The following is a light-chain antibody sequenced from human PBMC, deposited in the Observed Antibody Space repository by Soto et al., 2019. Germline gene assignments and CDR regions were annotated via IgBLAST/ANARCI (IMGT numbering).Light chain of an antibody. Sequence: IVLTQSPGTLSLSPGETATLSCRASQSVTSSNLAWDQQRPGQAPSLLICGASYRATVIAEKFSGSGAGADVTLTSSRLEPEDFVVYYCQYYGGLQYTFGQGTKLEIK. J-gene: IGKJ2*01. CDR3: QYYGGLQYT. CDR1: QSVTSSN. V-gene: IGKV3-20*01. CDR2: GAS.